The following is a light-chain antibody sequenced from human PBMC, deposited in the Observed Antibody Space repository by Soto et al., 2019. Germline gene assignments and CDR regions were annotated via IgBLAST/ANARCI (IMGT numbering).Light chain of an antibody. V-gene: IGKV2D-29*02. CDR3: MQTIQLPPIT. Sequence: DLVMTQTPLSLSVTPGQPASISCKSSQSLLHSDGKTYLYWYLQKPGQSPQLLIYEVSKRFSGVPDRFSGSWSGTDFTLTISRVEAEDVGVYYCMQTIQLPPITFGPGTKVDIK. CDR1: QSLLHSDGKTY. J-gene: IGKJ3*01. CDR2: EVS.